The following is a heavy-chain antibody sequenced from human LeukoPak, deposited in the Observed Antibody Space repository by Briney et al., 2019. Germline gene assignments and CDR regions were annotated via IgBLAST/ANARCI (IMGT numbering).Heavy chain of an antibody. D-gene: IGHD6-13*01. CDR1: GFTFSDYY. Sequence: KPGGSLGLSCAASGFTFSDYYMSWIRQAPGKGLEWLSYISRTGSHTPYADSVKGRFTVSRDNAKNSLSLELNSLRVDDTAIYYCARVGSTAEAGTPDYWGQGTLVTVSS. CDR3: ARVGSTAEAGTPDY. J-gene: IGHJ4*02. V-gene: IGHV3-11*06. CDR2: ISRTGSHT.